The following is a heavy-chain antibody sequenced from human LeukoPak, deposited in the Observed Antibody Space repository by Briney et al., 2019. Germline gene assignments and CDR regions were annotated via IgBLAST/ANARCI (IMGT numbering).Heavy chain of an antibody. D-gene: IGHD6-13*01. CDR3: ARGPHSSIYSIILGAGYYFDY. V-gene: IGHV1-8*01. Sequence: GASAKVSCKASGYTFTSYDINWVRQATGQGLEWMGWMNPNSGNTGYAQKFQGRVTMTRNTSISTAYMELSSLRSEDTAVYYCARGPHSSIYSIILGAGYYFDYWGQGTLVTVSS. J-gene: IGHJ4*02. CDR2: MNPNSGNT. CDR1: GYTFTSYD.